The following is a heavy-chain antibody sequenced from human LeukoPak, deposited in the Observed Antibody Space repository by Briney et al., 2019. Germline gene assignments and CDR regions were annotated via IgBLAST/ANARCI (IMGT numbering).Heavy chain of an antibody. CDR2: IWYDGSNK. D-gene: IGHD3-3*01. CDR1: GFTFSSYG. J-gene: IGHJ5*02. CDR3: ARAGRAITIFGVVYNWFDP. Sequence: GGSLRLSCAAPGFTFSSYGMHWVRQAPGKGLEWVAVIWYDGSNKYYADSVKGRFTISRDNSKNTLYLQMNSLRAEDTAVYYCARAGRAITIFGVVYNWFDPWGQGTLVTVSS. V-gene: IGHV3-33*01.